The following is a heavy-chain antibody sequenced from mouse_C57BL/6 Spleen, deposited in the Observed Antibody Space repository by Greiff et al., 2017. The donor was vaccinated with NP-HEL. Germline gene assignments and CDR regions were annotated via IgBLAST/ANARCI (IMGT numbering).Heavy chain of an antibody. CDR3: TRYDYDGYYFDY. J-gene: IGHJ2*01. CDR1: GYTFTDYE. CDR2: IDPETGGT. V-gene: IGHV1-15*01. D-gene: IGHD2-4*01. Sequence: VKLMESGAELVRPGASVTLSCKASGYTFTDYEMHWVKQTPVHGLEWIGAIDPETGGTAYNQKFKGKAILTADKSSSTAYMELRSLTSEDSAVYYCTRYDYDGYYFDYWGQGTTLTVSS.